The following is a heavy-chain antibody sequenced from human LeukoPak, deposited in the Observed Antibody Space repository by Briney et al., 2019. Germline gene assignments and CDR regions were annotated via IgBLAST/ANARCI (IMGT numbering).Heavy chain of an antibody. CDR1: GYTFTGYY. CDR3: AREPAYCGGDCFDY. V-gene: IGHV1-2*02. Sequence: ASVKVSCKASGYTFTGYYMHWVRQAPGQGLEWMGWISPNSGGTNYAQKFQGRVTMTRDTSISTAYMELSRLRSDDTAVYYCAREPAYCGGDCFDYWGQGTLVTVSS. D-gene: IGHD2-21*01. J-gene: IGHJ4*02. CDR2: ISPNSGGT.